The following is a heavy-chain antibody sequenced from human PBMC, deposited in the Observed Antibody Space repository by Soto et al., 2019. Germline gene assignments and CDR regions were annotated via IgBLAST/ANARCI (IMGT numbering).Heavy chain of an antibody. CDR2: IYYSGST. V-gene: IGHV4-39*01. CDR1: GGSISSSSYY. J-gene: IGHJ4*02. Sequence: SETLSLTCSVSGGSISSSSYYWGWIRQPPGKGLEWIGSIYYSGSTYYNPSLKSRVTISVDTSKNQFSLKLSSVTAADTAVYYCARGGYDILTGYFDYWGQGTLVTVSS. CDR3: ARGGYDILTGYFDY. D-gene: IGHD3-9*01.